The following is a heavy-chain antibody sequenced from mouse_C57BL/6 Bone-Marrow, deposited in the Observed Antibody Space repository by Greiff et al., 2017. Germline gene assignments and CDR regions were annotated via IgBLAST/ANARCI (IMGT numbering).Heavy chain of an antibody. CDR2: IYPGDGDT. Sequence: QVQLKESGAELVKPGASVKISCKASGYAFSSYWMNWVKQRPGKGLEWIGQIYPGDGDTNYNGKFKGKATLTADKSSSTAYMQLSSLTSEDSAVYFCARLGYYSSSHYFDYWGQGTTLTVSS. CDR1: GYAFSSYW. D-gene: IGHD1-1*01. CDR3: ARLGYYSSSHYFDY. V-gene: IGHV1-80*01. J-gene: IGHJ2*01.